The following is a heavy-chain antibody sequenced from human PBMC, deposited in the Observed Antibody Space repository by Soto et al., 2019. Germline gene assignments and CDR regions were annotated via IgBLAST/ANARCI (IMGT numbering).Heavy chain of an antibody. CDR2: ISRSGSPI. D-gene: IGHD2-2*02. V-gene: IGHV3-11*01. Sequence: GGSLRLSCAASGFTSWDYHMSWIRQAPGKGLEWVSYISRSGSPIYYADSVKGRFTISRDNAENSLYLQMNSLRAEDTAVYYCVREGRSSTSCNTGCAFDIWGQGTMVTVSS. CDR1: GFTSWDYH. J-gene: IGHJ3*02. CDR3: VREGRSSTSCNTGCAFDI.